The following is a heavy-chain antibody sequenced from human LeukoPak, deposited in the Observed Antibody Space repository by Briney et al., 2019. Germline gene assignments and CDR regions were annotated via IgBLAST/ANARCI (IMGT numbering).Heavy chain of an antibody. D-gene: IGHD3-22*01. CDR3: AREKLGPDSSGYHY. CDR1: GFTVSSNY. Sequence: GGSLRLSRAASGFTVSSNYMSWVRQAPGKGLEWVSVIYNGGSTYYADSVKGRFTISRDNSKNTLYLQMNSLRAEDTAVYYCAREKLGPDSSGYHYWGQGTLVTVSS. J-gene: IGHJ4*02. CDR2: IYNGGST. V-gene: IGHV3-53*01.